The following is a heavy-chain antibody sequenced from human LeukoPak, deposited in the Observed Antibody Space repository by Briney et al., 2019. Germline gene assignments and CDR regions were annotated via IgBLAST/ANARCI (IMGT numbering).Heavy chain of an antibody. V-gene: IGHV4-59*01. CDR3: ARSPYYYDSSGYHGRVAHFDY. J-gene: IGHJ4*02. D-gene: IGHD3-22*01. CDR2: ISYSGST. Sequence: SETLSLTCTVSGGSISNYYWGWIRQPPRKGLEGIGYISYSGSTNYNTSLKSRVTISVDTSENQFSLKQSSVTAADAAVYYCARSPYYYDSSGYHGRVAHFDYWGQGTLVTVSS. CDR1: GGSISNYY.